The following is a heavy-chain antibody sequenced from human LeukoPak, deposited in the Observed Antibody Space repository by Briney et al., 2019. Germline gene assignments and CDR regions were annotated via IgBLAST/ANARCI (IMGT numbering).Heavy chain of an antibody. V-gene: IGHV3-30*04. J-gene: IGHJ6*03. CDR2: ISYDGSNK. D-gene: IGHD3-9*01. CDR3: AREEAEGYFDWLGGYYYYYMDV. CDR1: GFTFSSYA. Sequence: GGSLRLSCAASGFTFSSYAMHWVRQAPGKGLEWVALISYDGSNKYYADSVKGRFTISRDNSKNTLYLQMNSLRAEDTAVYYCAREEAEGYFDWLGGYYYYYMDVWGKGTTVTVSS.